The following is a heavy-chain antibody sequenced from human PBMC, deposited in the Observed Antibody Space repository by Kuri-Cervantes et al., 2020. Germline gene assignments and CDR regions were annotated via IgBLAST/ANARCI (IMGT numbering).Heavy chain of an antibody. D-gene: IGHD5-18*01. V-gene: IGHV4-39*07. J-gene: IGHJ6*02. Sequence: GSLRLSWTVSGGSISSSSYYWGWIRQPPGKGLEWIGSIYYSGSTYYNPSLKSRVTISVDTSKNQFSLKLSSVTAADTAVYYCARGGIQLWLRTAPMDVWGQGTTVTVSS. CDR1: GGSISSSSYY. CDR2: IYYSGST. CDR3: ARGGIQLWLRTAPMDV.